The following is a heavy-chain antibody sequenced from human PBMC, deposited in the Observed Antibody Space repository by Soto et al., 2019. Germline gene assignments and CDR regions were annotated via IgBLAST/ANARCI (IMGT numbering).Heavy chain of an antibody. D-gene: IGHD3-16*01. CDR2: IDHSGYT. J-gene: IGHJ5*02. V-gene: IGHV4-34*01. Sequence: SETLSLTCAVYGGSFSGYYWNWIRQPPGKGLEWIGEIDHSGYTNYNPSLKSRVTISVDTSKNQFSLRLSSVTSADTAVYYCGRALAPTFLGTVPPPNWFAPGGQGTQVTVSS. CDR3: GRALAPTFLGTVPPPNWFAP. CDR1: GGSFSGYY.